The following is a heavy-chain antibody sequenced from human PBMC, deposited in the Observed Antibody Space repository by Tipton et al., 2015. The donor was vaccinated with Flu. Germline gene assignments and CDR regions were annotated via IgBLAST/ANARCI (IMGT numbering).Heavy chain of an antibody. J-gene: IGHJ5*02. Sequence: GLVKPSETLSLTCTVSGGSISSYYWSWIRQPPGKGLEWIGYIYYSGSTNYNPSLKSRVTISVDTSKNQFSLKLSSVTAADTAVYYCARLPQSSSSLTWFDPWGQGTLVTVSS. V-gene: IGHV4-59*08. D-gene: IGHD6-13*01. CDR3: ARLPQSSSSLTWFDP. CDR1: GGSISSYY. CDR2: IYYSGST.